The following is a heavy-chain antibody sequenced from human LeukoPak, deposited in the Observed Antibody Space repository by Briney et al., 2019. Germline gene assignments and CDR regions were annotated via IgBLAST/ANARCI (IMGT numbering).Heavy chain of an antibody. CDR3: ARERIVGATSFDY. Sequence: ASVKVSCKASGYTFTSYDINWVRQATGQGLEWMGWMNPNSGGTNYAQKFQGRVTMTRDTSISTAYMELSRLRSDDTAVYYCARERIVGATSFDYWGQGTLVTVSS. V-gene: IGHV1-2*02. CDR2: MNPNSGGT. D-gene: IGHD1-26*01. J-gene: IGHJ4*02. CDR1: GYTFTSYD.